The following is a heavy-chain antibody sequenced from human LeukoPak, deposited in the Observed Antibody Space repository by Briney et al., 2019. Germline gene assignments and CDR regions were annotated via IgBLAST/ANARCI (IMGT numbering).Heavy chain of an antibody. CDR2: ISGSGGST. CDR1: GFTFSSYA. CDR3: AKGVRFSGGVNNWFDP. V-gene: IGHV3-23*01. J-gene: IGHJ5*02. Sequence: GGSPRLSCAASGFTFSSYAMSWVRQAPGKGLEWVSAISGSGGSTYYADSVKGRFTISRDNSKNTLYLQINSLRAEDTAVYYCAKGVRFSGGVNNWFDPWGQGTLVTVSS. D-gene: IGHD3-16*01.